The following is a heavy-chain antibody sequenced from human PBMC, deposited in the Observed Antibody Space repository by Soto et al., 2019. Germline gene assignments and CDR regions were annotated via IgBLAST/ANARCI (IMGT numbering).Heavy chain of an antibody. CDR2: IYYSGST. CDR3: ARGSSSWLFDY. J-gene: IGHJ4*02. CDR1: GGSISSYY. D-gene: IGHD6-13*01. Sequence: SETLSLTCTVSGGSISSYYWSWIRQPPGKGLEWIGYIYYSGSTNYNPSLKSRVTISVDTSKNQFSLKLSSVTAADTAVYYCARGSSSWLFDYWGQGTLVTVSS. V-gene: IGHV4-59*01.